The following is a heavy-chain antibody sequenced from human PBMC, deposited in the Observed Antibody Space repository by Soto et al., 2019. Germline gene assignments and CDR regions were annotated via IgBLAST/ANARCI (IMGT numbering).Heavy chain of an antibody. V-gene: IGHV3-11*01. J-gene: IGHJ6*03. Sequence: QVQLVESGGGLVKPGGSLRLSCVASGFTLSDYYMSWIRQAPGQGLEWVSYISSSGTIDNYADSVKGRFTISRDNAKNSLFLQMNGLRAEDAAVYYCARRTMGKYYYMDVWGKGTTVTVSS. CDR2: ISSSGTID. CDR1: GFTLSDYY. D-gene: IGHD3-10*01. CDR3: ARRTMGKYYYMDV.